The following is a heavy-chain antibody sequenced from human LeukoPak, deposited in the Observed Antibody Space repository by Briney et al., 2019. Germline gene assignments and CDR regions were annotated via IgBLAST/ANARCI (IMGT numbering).Heavy chain of an antibody. CDR1: GFTFSSYA. D-gene: IGHD2-2*01. CDR2: ISYDGSSK. CDR3: ARDVTALDS. V-gene: IGHV3-30-3*01. Sequence: PGGSLRLSCAASGFTFSSYAMHWVRQAPGKGLEWVAVISYDGSSKYYADSVKGRLTISRDNVKNSLYLQMNSLRADDTAVYYCARDVTALDSWGQGTLVTVSS. J-gene: IGHJ4*02.